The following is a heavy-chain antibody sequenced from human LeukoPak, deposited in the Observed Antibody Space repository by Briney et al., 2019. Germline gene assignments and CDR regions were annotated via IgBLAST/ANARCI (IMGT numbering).Heavy chain of an antibody. CDR1: GFTFSSYY. D-gene: IGHD2-2*01. CDR2: IWYDGSNK. V-gene: IGHV3-33*01. J-gene: IGHJ6*02. CDR3: ARGGYCSSTSCAPYSYYGMDV. Sequence: GRTLRLSCAASGFTFSSYYMRWIRQAPGKGLEWVAVIWYDGSNKYYADSVKGRFPIYSDNYKNTLYLQMHSQRAEDTAVYYCARGGYCSSTSCAPYSYYGMDVWGQGTTVTVSS.